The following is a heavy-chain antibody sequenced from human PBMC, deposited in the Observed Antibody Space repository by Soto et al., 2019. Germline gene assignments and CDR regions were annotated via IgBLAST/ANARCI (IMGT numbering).Heavy chain of an antibody. D-gene: IGHD3-22*01. Sequence: GGSLRLSCAASGFSFSSYGMHWVRQAPGKGLEWVADISYDGSNKYYADSVKGRFIISRATSKKTLYLQMYRLRAEDTAVYYCAKASGVITMRDPPDDYWGQGTLVTVSS. V-gene: IGHV3-30*18. CDR1: GFSFSSYG. CDR2: ISYDGSNK. J-gene: IGHJ4*02. CDR3: AKASGVITMRDPPDDY.